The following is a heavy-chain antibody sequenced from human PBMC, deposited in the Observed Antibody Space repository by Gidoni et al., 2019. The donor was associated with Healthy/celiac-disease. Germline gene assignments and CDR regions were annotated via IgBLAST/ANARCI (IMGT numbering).Heavy chain of an antibody. CDR2: ISYDGSNK. V-gene: IGHV3-30*03. D-gene: IGHD3-22*01. Sequence: QVQLVESGGGVVQPGRSLRLSCAASGFTFSSYGMHWVRQAPGKGLEWVAVISYDGSNKYYADSVKGRFTIARDNSKNTLYLQMNSLRAEDTAVYYCAREAEVVIPSPDAFDIWGQGTMVTVSS. J-gene: IGHJ3*02. CDR1: GFTFSSYG. CDR3: AREAEVVIPSPDAFDI.